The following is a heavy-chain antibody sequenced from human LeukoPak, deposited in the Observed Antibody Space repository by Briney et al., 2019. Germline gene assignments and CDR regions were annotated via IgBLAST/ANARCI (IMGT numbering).Heavy chain of an antibody. D-gene: IGHD6-13*01. CDR2: ISSSSSYI. Sequence: PGGSLRLSCAASGFTFSSYSMNWVCQAPGKGLEWVSSISSSSSYIYYADSVKGRFTISRDNAKNSLYLQMNSLRAEDTAVYYCARDARIAAAGNPLYYYYGMDVWGQGTTVTVSS. J-gene: IGHJ6*02. CDR3: ARDARIAAAGNPLYYYYGMDV. V-gene: IGHV3-21*01. CDR1: GFTFSSYS.